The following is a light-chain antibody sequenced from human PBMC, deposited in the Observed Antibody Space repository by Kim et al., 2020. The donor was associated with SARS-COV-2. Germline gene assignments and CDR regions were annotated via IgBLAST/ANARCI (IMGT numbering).Light chain of an antibody. CDR3: HQRSKWPLT. V-gene: IGKV3-11*01. CDR2: EAS. J-gene: IGKJ4*01. Sequence: LPPGERATRSCRASQNIAGYLAWFQPKPGQAPRLLSYEASNRATGIPARFSGSGSGTDFTLTISSLEPEDFAVYYCHQRSKWPLTFGGGTKVDIK. CDR1: QNIAGY.